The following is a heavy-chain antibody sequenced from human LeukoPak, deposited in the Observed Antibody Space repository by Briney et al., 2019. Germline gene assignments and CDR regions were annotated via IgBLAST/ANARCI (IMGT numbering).Heavy chain of an antibody. V-gene: IGHV4-59*12. Sequence: SETLSLTCTVSGGSISTYYWSWIRQPPGKGLEWIGYIYYSGSTKYNPSLKSRVTISVDTSKNQFSLKLSSVTAADTAVYYCARDCSSTSCHDAFDIWGQGTMVTVSS. D-gene: IGHD2-2*01. CDR1: GGSISTYY. CDR2: IYYSGST. J-gene: IGHJ3*02. CDR3: ARDCSSTSCHDAFDI.